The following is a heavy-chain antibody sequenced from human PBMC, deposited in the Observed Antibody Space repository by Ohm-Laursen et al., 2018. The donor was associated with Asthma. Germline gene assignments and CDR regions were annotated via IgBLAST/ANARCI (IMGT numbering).Heavy chain of an antibody. V-gene: IGHV3-21*01. CDR2: ISTASTFI. CDR1: GYTFSRYS. Sequence: SLRLSCTASGYTFSRYSIHWVRQVPGKGLEWVASISTASTFIYYADSVRGRFTFSRDDAQNTVYLQMHSLRVDDTAVYFCARGNVEGLLWGQGTLVTVSS. J-gene: IGHJ4*02. CDR3: ARGNVEGLL.